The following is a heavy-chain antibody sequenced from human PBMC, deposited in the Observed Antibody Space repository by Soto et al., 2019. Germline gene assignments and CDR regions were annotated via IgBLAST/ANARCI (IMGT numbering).Heavy chain of an antibody. Sequence: GGSLRLSCAASGFTFSSYSMNWVRQAPGKGLEWVSSISSSSSYIYYADSVKGRFTISRDNAKNSLYLQMNSLRAEDTAVYYCARSGGGSSSWYSMNSDYYGMDVWGQGTTVTVSS. D-gene: IGHD6-13*01. CDR2: ISSSSSYI. CDR1: GFTFSSYS. CDR3: ARSGGGSSSWYSMNSDYYGMDV. V-gene: IGHV3-21*01. J-gene: IGHJ6*02.